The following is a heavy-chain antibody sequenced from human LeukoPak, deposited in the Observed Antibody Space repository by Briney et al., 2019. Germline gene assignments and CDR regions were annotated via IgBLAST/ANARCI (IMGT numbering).Heavy chain of an antibody. J-gene: IGHJ5*02. D-gene: IGHD3-16*01. CDR1: GGSFSGYY. Sequence: PSETLSLTCAVYGGSFSGYYWSWIRQPPGKGLEWIGEINHSGSTNYNPSLKSRVTISVDTSKNQFSLKLSSVTAAGTAVYYCARGCMITFGGVIYHWFDPWGQGTLVTVSS. V-gene: IGHV4-34*01. CDR3: ARGCMITFGGVIYHWFDP. CDR2: INHSGST.